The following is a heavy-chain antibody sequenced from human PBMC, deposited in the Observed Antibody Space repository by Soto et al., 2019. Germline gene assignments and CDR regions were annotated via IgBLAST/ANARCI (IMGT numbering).Heavy chain of an antibody. J-gene: IGHJ3*02. CDR2: TYYRSKWYN. D-gene: IGHD4-17*01. CDR3: ARERYGDYGRGTFDI. CDR1: GDSVSNNSTA. V-gene: IGHV6-1*01. Sequence: SQILSLTCAISGDSVSNNSTAWNWIRHSPSRGLEWLGRTYYRSKWYNDYAVSVKSRVIIDPDTSKNQFSLQLNSVPPEDTAVYYCARERYGDYGRGTFDIWGQGTMVTVSS.